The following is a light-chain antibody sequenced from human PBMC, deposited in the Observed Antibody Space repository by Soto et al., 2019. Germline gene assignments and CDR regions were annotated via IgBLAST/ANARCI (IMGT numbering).Light chain of an antibody. J-gene: IGKJ1*01. V-gene: IGKV1-39*01. CDR2: AAS. Sequence: DIQMTQSPSTLSASVADRVTITCRASQSISSYLNWYQQKPGKAPKLLIYAASSLQSGVPSRFSGSGSGTDFTLTISSLQPEDFATYYCQQSYSTCTFGQGTKVDVK. CDR3: QQSYSTCT. CDR1: QSISSY.